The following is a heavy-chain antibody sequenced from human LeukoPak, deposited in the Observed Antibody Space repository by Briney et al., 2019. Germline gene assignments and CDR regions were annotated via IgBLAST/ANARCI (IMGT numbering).Heavy chain of an antibody. D-gene: IGHD2-15*01. Sequence: GGSLRLSCAASGFTFSNAWMSWVRQAPGRGLEWVGHIRSESEGGTTDYAAHVKGRFSISRDDSKNTLNLQRSSLKTDDTAVYYCATGGRILANWGQGTLVTVSS. CDR2: IRSESEGGTT. J-gene: IGHJ4*02. CDR3: ATGGRILAN. CDR1: GFTFSNAW. V-gene: IGHV3-15*01.